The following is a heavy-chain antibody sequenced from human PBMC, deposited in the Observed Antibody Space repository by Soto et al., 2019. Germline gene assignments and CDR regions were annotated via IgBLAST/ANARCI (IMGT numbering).Heavy chain of an antibody. CDR3: ARGGDVGLVTARLDY. CDR1: GYTFTNYY. D-gene: IGHD2-15*01. J-gene: IGHJ4*02. V-gene: IGHV1-46*03. CDR2: IKCSGGET. Sequence: QVQLVQSGAEVKKPGASVKVSCRTSGYTFTNYYMHWVRQAPGQGLEWMGIIKCSGGETTDAPKGLGRVTMTRAKSTSTGYMELGSLRSEDTAVDYCARGGDVGLVTARLDYWGQGTLVTVSS.